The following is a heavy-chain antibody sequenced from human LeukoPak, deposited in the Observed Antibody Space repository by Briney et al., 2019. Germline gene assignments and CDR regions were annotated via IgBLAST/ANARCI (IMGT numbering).Heavy chain of an antibody. Sequence: SETLSLTCIVSGGPISSYYWSWIRQPPGKGLEWIGEINHSGSTNYNPSLKSRVTISVDTSKNQFPLKLSSVTAADTAVYYCARVTGSSWSLGYFQHWGQGTLVTVSS. J-gene: IGHJ1*01. CDR1: GGPISSYY. V-gene: IGHV4-34*01. CDR3: ARVTGSSWSLGYFQH. D-gene: IGHD6-13*01. CDR2: INHSGST.